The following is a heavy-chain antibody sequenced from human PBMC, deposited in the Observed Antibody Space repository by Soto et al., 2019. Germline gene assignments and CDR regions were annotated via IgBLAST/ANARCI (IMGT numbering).Heavy chain of an antibody. CDR1: GGSSSGYY. CDR2: INHSGST. J-gene: IGHJ6*02. CDR3: ARGRAYYGSGSYYNGYYYGMDV. Sequence: PSATLCLTCVVYGGSSSGYYWRWIRHAPAQGLEWIGEINHSGSTNYNPSLKSRVTISVDTSKNQFSLKLSSVTAADTAVYYCARGRAYYGSGSYYNGYYYGMDVWGQGTTVS. D-gene: IGHD3-10*01. V-gene: IGHV4-34*01.